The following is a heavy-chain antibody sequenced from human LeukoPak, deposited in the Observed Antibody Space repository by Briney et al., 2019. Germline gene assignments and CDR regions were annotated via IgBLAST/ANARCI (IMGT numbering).Heavy chain of an antibody. V-gene: IGHV3-21*01. CDR1: GFTVSSNY. D-gene: IGHD3-16*01. CDR3: ARGGAPSYFDY. J-gene: IGHJ4*02. Sequence: PGGSLRLSCAASGFTVSSNYMSWVRQAPGKGLEWVSSISSSSSYIYYADSVKGRFTISRDNAKNSLYLQMNSLRAEDTAVYYCARGGAPSYFDYWGQGTLVTVSS. CDR2: ISSSSSYI.